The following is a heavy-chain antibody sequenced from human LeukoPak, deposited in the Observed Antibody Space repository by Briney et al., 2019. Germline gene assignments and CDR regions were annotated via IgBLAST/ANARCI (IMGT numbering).Heavy chain of an antibody. CDR3: ARESEIRFLEWSD. CDR1: GFTFSNYA. J-gene: IGHJ4*02. Sequence: GGSLRLSCAASGFTFSNYAMRWVRQAPGKGLEWVSVIYSGGSTYYADSVKGRFTISRHNSKNTLYLRMDSLRAEDTAVYYCARESEIRFLEWSDWGQGTLVTVSS. V-gene: IGHV3-53*04. CDR2: IYSGGST. D-gene: IGHD3-3*01.